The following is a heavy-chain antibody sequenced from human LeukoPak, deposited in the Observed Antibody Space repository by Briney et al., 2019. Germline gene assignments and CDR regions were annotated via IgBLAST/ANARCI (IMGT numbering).Heavy chain of an antibody. CDR2: INHSGST. CDR3: ARSGQWLVRDFDF. CDR1: GGSFSGYY. D-gene: IGHD6-19*01. Sequence: SETLSLTWAVDGGSFSGYYWSWIRQPPGRGLGWIGEINHSGSTNSNPSLNSRVTISVDTSKNQYSLKLSSVTAADTAVYYCARSGQWLVRDFDFWGQGTLVTVSS. J-gene: IGHJ4*02. V-gene: IGHV4-34*01.